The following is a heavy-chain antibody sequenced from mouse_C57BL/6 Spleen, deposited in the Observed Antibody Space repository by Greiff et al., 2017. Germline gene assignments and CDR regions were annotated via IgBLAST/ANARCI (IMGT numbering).Heavy chain of an antibody. CDR2: IYPGDGDT. J-gene: IGHJ1*03. CDR3: ARSRYYGSSYWYFDV. V-gene: IGHV1-82*01. CDR1: GYAFSSSW. D-gene: IGHD1-1*01. Sequence: VQLQESGPELVKPGASVKISCKASGYAFSSSWMNWVKQRPGKGLEWIGRIYPGDGDTNSNGKFKGKATLTADKSSSTAYMQLSSLTSEDSAVYFCARSRYYGSSYWYFDVWGTGTTVTVSS.